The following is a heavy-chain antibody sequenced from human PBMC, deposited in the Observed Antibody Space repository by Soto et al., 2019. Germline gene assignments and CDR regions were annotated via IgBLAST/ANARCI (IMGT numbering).Heavy chain of an antibody. CDR2: IHTAKGNT. Sequence: ASVKVSCKASGYTFTNNVIHWLRQAPGQKLEWMGWIHTAKGNTKYSQKFEARDTLTRDTAASTAYMELNSLRSDDTAVYYCARDPIWTYTWNYARLNYLDPWGQGTLVTVSS. J-gene: IGHJ5*02. V-gene: IGHV1-3*04. CDR3: ARDPIWTYTWNYARLNYLDP. D-gene: IGHD1-7*01. CDR1: GYTFTNNV.